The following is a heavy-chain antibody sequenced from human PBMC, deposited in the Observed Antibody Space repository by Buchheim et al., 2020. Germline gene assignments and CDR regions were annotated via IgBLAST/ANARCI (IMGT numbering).Heavy chain of an antibody. J-gene: IGHJ6*03. CDR2: IRGDGGNT. V-gene: IGHV3-23*01. D-gene: IGHD5-12*01. CDR3: AKSEYSDLYYSYYLDV. Sequence: EVQLLESGGNLVQPGGSLRLSCAASGFMFSNYAMTWVRQAPGKGLEWVSAIRGDGGNTYYADSVKGRFTISRDKSQNTLYLQMGSLRAEDTGIYYCAKSEYSDLYYSYYLDVWGKGTT. CDR1: GFMFSNYA.